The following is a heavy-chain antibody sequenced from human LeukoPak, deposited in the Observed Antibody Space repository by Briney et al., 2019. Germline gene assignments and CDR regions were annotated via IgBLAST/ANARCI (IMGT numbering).Heavy chain of an antibody. CDR2: ISYDGSNK. J-gene: IGHJ4*02. CDR3: AGGDYDFWSEGY. CDR1: GFTFSSYA. Sequence: GGSLRLSCAASGFTFSSYAMHWVRQAPGKGLEWVAVISYDGSNKYYADSVKGRFTISRDNSKNTPYLQMNSLRAEDTAVYYCAGGDYDFWSEGYWGQGTLVTVSS. V-gene: IGHV3-30*01. D-gene: IGHD3-3*01.